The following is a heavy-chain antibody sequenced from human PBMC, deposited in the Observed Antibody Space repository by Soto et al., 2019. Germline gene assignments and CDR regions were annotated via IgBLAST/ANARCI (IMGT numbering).Heavy chain of an antibody. CDR3: ASDLGYCSSTSCSPAGDWFDP. D-gene: IGHD2-2*01. CDR1: GYTFTGYY. CDR2: INPNSGGT. J-gene: IGHJ5*02. Sequence: ASVKVSCKASGYTFTGYYMHWVRQAPGQGLEWMGWINPNSGGTNYAQKFQGRVTMTRDTSISTAYMELSRLRSDDTAVYYCASDLGYCSSTSCSPAGDWFDPWGQGTLVTVSS. V-gene: IGHV1-2*02.